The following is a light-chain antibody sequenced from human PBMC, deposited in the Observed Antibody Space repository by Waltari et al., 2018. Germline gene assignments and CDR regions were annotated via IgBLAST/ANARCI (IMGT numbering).Light chain of an antibody. CDR1: QSVFNY. J-gene: IGKJ4*01. Sequence: VLTQSPATLSLSAGERATLSCRASQSVFNYLAWYQQKRGQAPRLLIYDTSKSATGIPARFSGSGSGTDFTLTISNLEADDYALYYCQQGSILPLTFGGGTKVEIK. CDR2: DTS. V-gene: IGKV3-11*01. CDR3: QQGSILPLT.